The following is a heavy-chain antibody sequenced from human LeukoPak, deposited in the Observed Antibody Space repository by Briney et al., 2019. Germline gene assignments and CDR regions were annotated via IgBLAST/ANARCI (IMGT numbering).Heavy chain of an antibody. CDR1: GFTFSSYS. CDR3: ARNFYGSGSYDY. CDR2: VSSSSSST. Sequence: GGSLRLSCAASGFTFSSYSMNWVRQAPGKGLEWVAYVSSSSSSTHYADSVKGRFTISRDNAKNSLYLQMNSLRDEDTAVYYCARNFYGSGSYDYWGQGTLVTVSS. D-gene: IGHD3-10*01. V-gene: IGHV3-48*02. J-gene: IGHJ4*02.